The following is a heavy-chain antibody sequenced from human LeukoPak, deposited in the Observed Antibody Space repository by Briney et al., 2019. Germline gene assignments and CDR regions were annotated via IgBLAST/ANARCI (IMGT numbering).Heavy chain of an antibody. Sequence: SETLSLTCSVSGDSISYYYWTWIRQPAGQGLEWIGRIYSNGGTNCNPSLLSLVKMAIDTAKNLFSLTLRSVTAADTAIYYFARVHNSGPGYCSGTSCYRLGGWFDTWGQGTLVTVSS. CDR1: GDSISYYY. J-gene: IGHJ5*02. V-gene: IGHV4-4*07. D-gene: IGHD2-2*02. CDR3: ARVHNSGPGYCSGTSCYRLGGWFDT. CDR2: IYSNGGT.